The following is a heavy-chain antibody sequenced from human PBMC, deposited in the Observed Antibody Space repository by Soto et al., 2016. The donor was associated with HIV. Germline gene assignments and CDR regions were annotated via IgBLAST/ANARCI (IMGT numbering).Heavy chain of an antibody. Sequence: QVQLIGSGGGVVQPGRSKRLSCAASGFVFSDYSIHWVRQAPGKGLEWVAVISSDGSDKQYADSVKGRFTISRDNLNNTLYLQMSSLGVEDTAVYYCARAAGIQLWLLHEYGMDVWGQGTTVTVSS. V-gene: IGHV3-30*03. D-gene: IGHD3-10*01. CDR3: ARAAGIQLWLLHEYGMDV. CDR2: ISSDGSDK. CDR1: GFVFSDYS. J-gene: IGHJ6*02.